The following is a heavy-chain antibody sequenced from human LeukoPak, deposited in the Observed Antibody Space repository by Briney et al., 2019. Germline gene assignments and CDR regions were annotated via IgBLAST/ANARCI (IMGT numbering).Heavy chain of an antibody. J-gene: IGHJ6*02. CDR3: XXXXXXYYYGMDV. V-gene: IGHV3-48*01. CDR2: IRSSGTEM. Sequence: GGSLRLSCAASGFTFSTDPMNWVRQAPGEGLEWLSNIRSSGTEMYYAESVKGRFTISRDNAKNSLFLQMNSLRVEDTAVYYXXXXXXXYYYGMDVWGQGTTVTVSS. CDR1: GFTFSTDP.